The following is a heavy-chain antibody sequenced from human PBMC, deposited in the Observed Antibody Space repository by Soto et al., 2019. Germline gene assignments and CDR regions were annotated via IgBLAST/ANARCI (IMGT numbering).Heavy chain of an antibody. J-gene: IGHJ4*02. CDR3: ARWVDFWSGYYGGFDY. Sequence: PSETLSLTCTVSGGSISSYYWSWIRQPPGKGLDCIGYFYYSGSTNYNPSLKSRVTISVDTSKIQFSLKLSSVTAADTAVYYCARWVDFWSGYYGGFDYWGQGTLVTVS. V-gene: IGHV4-59*01. CDR1: GGSISSYY. CDR2: FYYSGST. D-gene: IGHD3-3*01.